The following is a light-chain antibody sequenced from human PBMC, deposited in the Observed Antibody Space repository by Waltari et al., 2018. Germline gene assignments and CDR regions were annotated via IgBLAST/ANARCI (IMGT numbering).Light chain of an antibody. CDR3: ALYMGSGIWV. CDR1: SGSLSTTSY. V-gene: IGLV8-61*01. J-gene: IGLJ3*02. CDR2: KAN. Sequence: QTVVTQEPSLSVSPGGTVTLTCALSSGSLSTTSYATWYQQTPGQAQLKRVYKANARSSGVPDRFSGSILGNTAALTITGAQADDESDYYCALYMGSGIWVFGGGTRLTVL.